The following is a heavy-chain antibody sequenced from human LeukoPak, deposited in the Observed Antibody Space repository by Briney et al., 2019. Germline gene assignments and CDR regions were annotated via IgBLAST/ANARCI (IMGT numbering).Heavy chain of an antibody. D-gene: IGHD2-2*01. J-gene: IGHJ2*01. CDR3: ARDVVVVPAVRRYLAL. V-gene: IGHV4-59*01. CDR1: GGSIRSSY. CDR2: IYYTGST. Sequence: SETLSLTCTVSGGSIRSSYRCWIRQPPGKGLEWIGCIYYTGSTNYNPSLKSRVTTSLDTSKNQFSLKLTSVTAADTAMYFCARDVVVVPAVRRYLALWGRGTLVTVSS.